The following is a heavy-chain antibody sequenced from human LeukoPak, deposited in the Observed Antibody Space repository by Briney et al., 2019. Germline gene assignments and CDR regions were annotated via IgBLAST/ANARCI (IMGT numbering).Heavy chain of an antibody. CDR1: GFTFSSYG. J-gene: IGHJ4*02. CDR3: ARVDTAMPFDY. V-gene: IGHV3-30*02. CDR2: IRYDGGTQ. D-gene: IGHD5-18*01. Sequence: PGGSLRLSCAASGFTFSSYGIHWVRQAPGKGLEWVAFIRYDGGTQYYADSVKGRFTISRDNSKNALFLQMDSLRAEDTAVYFCARVDTAMPFDYWGQGTLVTVSS.